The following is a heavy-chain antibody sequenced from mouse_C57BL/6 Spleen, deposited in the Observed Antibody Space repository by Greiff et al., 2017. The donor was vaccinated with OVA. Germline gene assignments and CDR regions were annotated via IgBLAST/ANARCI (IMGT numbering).Heavy chain of an antibody. CDR1: GYTFTSYW. D-gene: IGHD2-2*01. J-gene: IGHJ1*03. CDR3: ASYGYDAYWYFDV. Sequence: QVQLQQPGAELVRPGPSVKLSCKASGYTFTSYWMHWVKQRPGQGLEWIGVIDPSDSYTNYNQKFKGKATLTVDTSSSTAYMQLSSLTSEDSAVYYCASYGYDAYWYFDVWGTGTTVTVSS. CDR2: IDPSDSYT. V-gene: IGHV1-59*01.